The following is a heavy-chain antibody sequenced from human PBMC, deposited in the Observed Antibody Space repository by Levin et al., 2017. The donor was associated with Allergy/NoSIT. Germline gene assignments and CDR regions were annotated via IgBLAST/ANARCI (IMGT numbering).Heavy chain of an antibody. CDR3: ARMTTVTKGGDY. D-gene: IGHD4-17*01. CDR1: GYSFTKYW. CDR2: IYPGDSDT. Sequence: NSGGSLRLSCKGSGYSFTKYWIGWVRQMPGKGLEWVGIIYPGDSDTRYSPSFQGQVTISADKSITTAYLQWSSLKASDTAMYYCARMTTVTKGGDYWGQGTLVTVSS. V-gene: IGHV5-51*01. J-gene: IGHJ4*02.